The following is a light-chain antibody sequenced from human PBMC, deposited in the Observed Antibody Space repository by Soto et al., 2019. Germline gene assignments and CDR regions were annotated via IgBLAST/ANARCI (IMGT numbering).Light chain of an antibody. CDR2: AAS. Sequence: AIQRAQSPSSLSASVGDRVTITCPASQGIRNDLGWYQQKPGKAPKLLIYAASSLQSGVPSRFSGSGSGTDFTLTISSLQPEDFATYYCLQDYNYPITFGQGTRLEIK. J-gene: IGKJ5*01. V-gene: IGKV1-6*01. CDR1: QGIRND. CDR3: LQDYNYPIT.